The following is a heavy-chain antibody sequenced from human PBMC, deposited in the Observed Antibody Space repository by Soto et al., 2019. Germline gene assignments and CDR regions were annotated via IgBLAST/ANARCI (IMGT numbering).Heavy chain of an antibody. V-gene: IGHV4-59*01. Sequence: SETLSLTCTVSGGSISSYYCSWIRQPPGKGLEWIGYIYYSGSTNYNPSLKSRVTISVDTSKNQFSLKLSSVTAADTAVYYCARATRYNYDFWSGYSFPYYYYGMDVWGQGTTVTVSS. J-gene: IGHJ6*02. CDR1: GGSISSYY. CDR3: ARATRYNYDFWSGYSFPYYYYGMDV. D-gene: IGHD3-3*01. CDR2: IYYSGST.